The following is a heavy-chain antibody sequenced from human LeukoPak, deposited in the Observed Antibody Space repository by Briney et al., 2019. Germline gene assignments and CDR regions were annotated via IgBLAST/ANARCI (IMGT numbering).Heavy chain of an antibody. Sequence: GGSLKISCKGSGYNFTSYWIGGVRQLPGKGLEWMGIIYPGDSDTRYSPSFQGQVTISADKSISTAYLQWSSLKASDTAMYYCARLLGYCSGGSCYPDTFDYWGQGALVTVSS. CDR2: IYPGDSDT. D-gene: IGHD2-15*01. CDR1: GYNFTSYW. CDR3: ARLLGYCSGGSCYPDTFDY. V-gene: IGHV5-51*01. J-gene: IGHJ4*02.